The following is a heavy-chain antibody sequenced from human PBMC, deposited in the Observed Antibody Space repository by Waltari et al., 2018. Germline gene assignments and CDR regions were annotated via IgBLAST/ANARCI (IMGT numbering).Heavy chain of an antibody. V-gene: IGHV1-8*01. CDR3: ARGTYYYDSSGYYPNWYFDL. CDR1: GYTFTSYD. J-gene: IGHJ2*01. CDR2: MNPNSGNT. Sequence: QVQLVQSGAEVKKPGASVKVSCKASGYTFTSYDINWVRQATGQGLEWMGWMNPNSGNTGYAQKFQGRVTKTRNTSISTAYMELSSLRSEDTAVYYCARGTYYYDSSGYYPNWYFDLWGRGTLVTVSS. D-gene: IGHD3-22*01.